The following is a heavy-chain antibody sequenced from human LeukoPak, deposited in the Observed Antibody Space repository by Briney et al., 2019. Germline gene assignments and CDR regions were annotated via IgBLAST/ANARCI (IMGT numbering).Heavy chain of an antibody. J-gene: IGHJ4*02. CDR3: ARDSSGYYQVFDY. CDR1: GGSFSGYY. D-gene: IGHD3-22*01. Sequence: PSETLSLTCAVCGGSFSGYYWSWIRQPAGKGLEWIGRIYTSGSTNYNPSLKSRVTMSVDTSKNQFSLKLSSVTAADTAVYYCARDSSGYYQVFDYWGQGTLVTVSS. CDR2: IYTSGST. V-gene: IGHV4-4*07.